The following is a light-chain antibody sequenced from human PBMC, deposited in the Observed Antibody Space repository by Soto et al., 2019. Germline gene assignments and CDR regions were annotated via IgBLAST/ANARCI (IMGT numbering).Light chain of an antibody. CDR3: QQYYISPYT. Sequence: DIVMTQSPDSLAVSLGERATINCKSSQSVLYSSNNKNYLAWYQQKPGQPPKLLILWASTRESGVPDRFSGSGSGTDFTLTISSLQADDVTVYYCQQYYISPYTFGQGTKLEIK. CDR1: QSVLYSSNNKNY. CDR2: WAS. J-gene: IGKJ2*01. V-gene: IGKV4-1*01.